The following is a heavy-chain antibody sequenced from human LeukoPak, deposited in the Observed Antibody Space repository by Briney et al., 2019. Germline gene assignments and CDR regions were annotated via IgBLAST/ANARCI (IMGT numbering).Heavy chain of an antibody. V-gene: IGHV1-69*13. D-gene: IGHD2-15*01. CDR1: GYTFTGYY. CDR2: IIPIFGTP. Sequence: ASVKVSCKASGYTFTGYYMHWVRQAPGQGLEWMGGIIPIFGTPNYAQKFQGRVTIIADESTSTAYMELSSLRSEDTAVYYCARSPGYCSGGTCFNWFDPWGQGTLVTVSS. CDR3: ARSPGYCSGGTCFNWFDP. J-gene: IGHJ5*02.